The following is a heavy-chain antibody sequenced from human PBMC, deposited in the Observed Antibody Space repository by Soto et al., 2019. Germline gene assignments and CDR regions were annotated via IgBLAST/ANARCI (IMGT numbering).Heavy chain of an antibody. D-gene: IGHD2-21*02. CDR2: INSDGSST. CDR3: ARDQTAGDWFDP. CDR1: GFAFSSYW. V-gene: IGHV3-74*01. J-gene: IGHJ5*02. Sequence: EVQLLESGGGLVQPGGSLRLSCAASGFAFSSYWMHWVRQAPGKGLVWVSRINSDGSSTNYADSVKGRFTISRDNAKNTLYLQMNSLRAEDTAVYYCARDQTAGDWFDPWGQGTLVTVSS.